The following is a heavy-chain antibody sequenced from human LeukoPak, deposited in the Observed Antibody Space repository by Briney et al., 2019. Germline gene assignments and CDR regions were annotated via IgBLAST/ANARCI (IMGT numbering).Heavy chain of an antibody. V-gene: IGHV4-59*01. CDR1: GGSFSGYY. CDR3: ARWGGSYYPANWFDP. J-gene: IGHJ5*02. CDR2: IYYSGST. Sequence: KPSETLSLTCAVYGGSFSGYYWSWIRQPPGKGLEWIGYIYYSGSTNYNPSLKSRVTISVDTSKNQFSLKLSSVTAADTAVYYCARWGGSYYPANWFDPWGQGTLVTVSS. D-gene: IGHD1-26*01.